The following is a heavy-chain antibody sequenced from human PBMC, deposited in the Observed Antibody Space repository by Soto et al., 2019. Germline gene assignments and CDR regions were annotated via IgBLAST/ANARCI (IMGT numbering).Heavy chain of an antibody. CDR1: GYSFTSYW. D-gene: IGHD6-6*01. V-gene: IGHV5-10-1*01. Sequence: PGESLKISCKGSGYSFTSYWISWVRQMPGKGLEWMGRIDPSDSYTNYSPSFQGHVTISADKSISTAYLQWSSLKASDTAMYYCARLLRSIANYYYGMDVWGQGTTVTVS. CDR2: IDPSDSYT. CDR3: ARLLRSIANYYYGMDV. J-gene: IGHJ6*02.